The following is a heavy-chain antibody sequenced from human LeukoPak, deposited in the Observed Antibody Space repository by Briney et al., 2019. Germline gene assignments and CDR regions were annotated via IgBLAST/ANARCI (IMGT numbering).Heavy chain of an antibody. CDR1: GFTFRTYC. J-gene: IGHJ4*02. V-gene: IGHV3-74*01. CDR3: ARGKGNYGYTGFDY. D-gene: IGHD2-2*02. Sequence: PGGSLRLSCAASGFTFRTYCMHWVRQAPGKGLVWVSRINSDGSSINYADSVKGRFTISRDNAKNTVYLQMNSLRAEDTAVYHCARGKGNYGYTGFDYWGQGTLVTVSS. CDR2: INSDGSSI.